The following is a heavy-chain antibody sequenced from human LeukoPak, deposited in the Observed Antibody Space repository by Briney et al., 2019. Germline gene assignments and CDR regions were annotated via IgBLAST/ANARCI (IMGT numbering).Heavy chain of an antibody. CDR2: IFGSGGSA. CDR3: AKTTTGYSSGRYPAWPIDY. V-gene: IGHV3-23*01. Sequence: PGGSLRLSCAASGFTFGSYAIYWVRQAPGKGLEWVSGIFGSGGSAHYADSVKGRFTISRDNSKNTVYLQMDSLRAEDTAIYYCAKTTTGYSSGRYPAWPIDYWGQGTLVTVSS. D-gene: IGHD2-15*01. CDR1: GFTFGSYA. J-gene: IGHJ4*02.